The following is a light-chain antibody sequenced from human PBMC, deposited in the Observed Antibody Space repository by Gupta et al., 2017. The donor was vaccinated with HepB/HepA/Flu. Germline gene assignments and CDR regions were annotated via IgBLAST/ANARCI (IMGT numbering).Light chain of an antibody. CDR2: NNN. J-gene: IGLJ2*01. V-gene: IGLV1-44*01. Sequence: QSVLTQPPSASGTPGQRVTLSCSGSSSSIGSNTVNWYQQLPGTAPKLLIYNNNQRPSGVPDRFSGSRSGTSASLAISGLQSEDEADYYCATWDDSLNGPVFGGGTKLTVL. CDR3: ATWDDSLNGPV. CDR1: SSSIGSNT.